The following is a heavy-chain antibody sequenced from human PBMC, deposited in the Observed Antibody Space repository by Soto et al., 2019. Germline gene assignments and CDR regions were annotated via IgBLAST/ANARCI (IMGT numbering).Heavy chain of an antibody. V-gene: IGHV3-30-3*01. Sequence: QVQLVESGGGVVQPGRSLRLSCAASGFTFSSYAMHWVHQAPGKGLEWVAVISYDGSNKYYADSVKGRFTISRDNSKNTLYLQMNSLRAEDTAVYYCAREATVVTRPFDYWGQGTLVTVSS. CDR3: AREATVVTRPFDY. CDR1: GFTFSSYA. J-gene: IGHJ4*02. D-gene: IGHD4-17*01. CDR2: ISYDGSNK.